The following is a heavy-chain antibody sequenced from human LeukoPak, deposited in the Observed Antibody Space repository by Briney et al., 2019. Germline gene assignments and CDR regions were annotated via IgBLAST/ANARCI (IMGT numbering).Heavy chain of an antibody. Sequence: GGSLRLSCAASGFTFSSYSMNWVRQAPGKGLEWVSSISSSSSYIYYADSVKGRFTISRNNAKNSLYLQMNSLRAEDTAVYYCARESRTGTFDYWGQGTLVTVSS. CDR3: ARESRTGTFDY. V-gene: IGHV3-21*01. D-gene: IGHD1-1*01. J-gene: IGHJ4*02. CDR2: ISSSSSYI. CDR1: GFTFSSYS.